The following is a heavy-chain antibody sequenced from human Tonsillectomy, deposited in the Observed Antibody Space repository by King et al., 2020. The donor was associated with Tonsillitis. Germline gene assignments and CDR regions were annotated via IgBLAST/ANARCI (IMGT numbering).Heavy chain of an antibody. CDR2: INHSGST. D-gene: IGHD6-13*01. J-gene: IGHJ5*02. CDR3: ARGPEEEQQLLGDRFDP. Sequence: VQLQQWGAGLLKPSETLSLTCAVYGGSFSGYYWSWIRQPPGKGLEWIGEINHSGSTNYNPSLKSRVTISVDTSKKQLSLRPSSVTAADTAVYYCARGPEEEQQLLGDRFDPWGQGTLVTVSS. V-gene: IGHV4-34*01. CDR1: GGSFSGYY.